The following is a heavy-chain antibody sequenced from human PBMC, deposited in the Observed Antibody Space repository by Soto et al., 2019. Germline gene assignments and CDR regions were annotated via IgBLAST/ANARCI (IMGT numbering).Heavy chain of an antibody. CDR3: ARVVFAAYYYGMDV. Sequence: PSETLSLTCTVSGGSISSYYWSWIRQPPGKGLEWIGYIYYSGSTNYNPSLKSRVTISVDTSKNQLSLKLSSVTAADTAVYYCARVVFAAYYYGMDVWGQGTTVTVSS. CDR1: GGSISSYY. CDR2: IYYSGST. V-gene: IGHV4-59*01. D-gene: IGHD3-16*01. J-gene: IGHJ6*02.